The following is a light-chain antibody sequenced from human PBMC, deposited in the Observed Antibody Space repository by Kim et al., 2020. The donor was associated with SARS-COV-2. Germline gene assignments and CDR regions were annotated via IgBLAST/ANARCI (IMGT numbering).Light chain of an antibody. Sequence: SYELTQPPSVSVAPGKTARITCGGNNIGSKRVHWYQQKPGQAPVLVIYYDSDRPSGIPERFSGSNSGNTATLTISRVEAGDEADYYCQVWDSSSDHPNWVFGGGIQLTVL. CDR2: YDS. CDR3: QVWDSSSDHPNWV. V-gene: IGLV3-21*04. J-gene: IGLJ3*02. CDR1: NIGSKR.